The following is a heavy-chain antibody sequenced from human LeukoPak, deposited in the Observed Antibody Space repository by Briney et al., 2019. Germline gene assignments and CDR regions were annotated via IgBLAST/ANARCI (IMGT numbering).Heavy chain of an antibody. CDR3: ARRGLYYFDY. CDR2: INPSDGGT. Sequence: GASVNVSCKSSGYSFSGYFIHWLRQAPGQGLEWMGWINPSDGGTHYPQNFQGRVTMTRDTSINTAYMEVTRVRSDDTAVYYCARRGLYYFDYWGQGTLVTVSS. J-gene: IGHJ4*02. D-gene: IGHD2-2*02. V-gene: IGHV1-2*02. CDR1: GYSFSGYF.